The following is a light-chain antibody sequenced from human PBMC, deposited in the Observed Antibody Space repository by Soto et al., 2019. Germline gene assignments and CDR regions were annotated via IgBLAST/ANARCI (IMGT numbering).Light chain of an antibody. Sequence: DIQMTQSPSTLSASVGDRVTITCRASQSVSSWLAWYQQTPGKAPKLLIYKASNLESGVPSRFGGSGSGTEFTLTISSLRPDDFGTYYCQQYNDFPYTFGQGTKLE. CDR3: QQYNDFPYT. CDR1: QSVSSW. CDR2: KAS. J-gene: IGKJ2*01. V-gene: IGKV1-5*03.